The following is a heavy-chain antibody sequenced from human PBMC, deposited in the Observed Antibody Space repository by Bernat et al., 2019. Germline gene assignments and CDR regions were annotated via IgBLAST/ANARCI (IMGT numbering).Heavy chain of an antibody. CDR1: GGSISSYY. V-gene: IGHV4-59*01. J-gene: IGHJ5*02. CDR2: IYYSGST. Sequence: QVQLQESGPGLVKPSETLSLTCTVSGGSISSYYWSWIRQPPGKGLEWIGYIYYSGSTNYNPSLKSRVTISVDTSKNQFSLKLSSVTAADTAVYYCARERRWFDPWGQGTLVTVSS. CDR3: ARERRWFDP.